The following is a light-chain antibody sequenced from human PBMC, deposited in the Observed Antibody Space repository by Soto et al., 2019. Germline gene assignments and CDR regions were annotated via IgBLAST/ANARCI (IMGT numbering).Light chain of an antibody. CDR3: QQYEGSMVT. V-gene: IGKV3-20*01. Sequence: EIVLTQSPATLSSFPGERATLSCRASQAVNTRLAWYQHKPGQAPRLLIYLTSNRATAIPDRFSGSGSGTDFSLTISRLEPDDLAVYYCQQYEGSMVTFGPGTKVDIK. J-gene: IGKJ3*01. CDR1: QAVNTR. CDR2: LTS.